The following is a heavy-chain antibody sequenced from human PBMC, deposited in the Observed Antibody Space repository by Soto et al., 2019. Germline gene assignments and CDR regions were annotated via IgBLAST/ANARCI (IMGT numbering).Heavy chain of an antibody. D-gene: IGHD6-19*01. Sequence: GESLKISCAASGFTFSSYAMSWVRQAPGKGLEWVSAISGSGGSTHYADSVKGRFTISRDNSKNTLYRQMNSLRAEDTAVYYCAKDSVPGAEGWFDPWGQGTLVTVSS. CDR2: ISGSGGST. CDR1: GFTFSSYA. V-gene: IGHV3-23*01. J-gene: IGHJ5*02. CDR3: AKDSVPGAEGWFDP.